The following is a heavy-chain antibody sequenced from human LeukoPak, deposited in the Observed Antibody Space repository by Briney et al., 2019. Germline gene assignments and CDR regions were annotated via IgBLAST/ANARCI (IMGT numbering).Heavy chain of an antibody. J-gene: IGHJ4*02. Sequence: SETLSLTCAVYGRSFSGYYWSWIRQPPGKGLEWIGEINHSGSTNYNPSLKSRVTISVDTSKNQFSLKLSSVTAADTAVYYCARGVGSSSSLLRYWGQGTLVTVSS. V-gene: IGHV4-34*01. D-gene: IGHD6-13*01. CDR2: INHSGST. CDR3: ARGVGSSSSLLRY. CDR1: GRSFSGYY.